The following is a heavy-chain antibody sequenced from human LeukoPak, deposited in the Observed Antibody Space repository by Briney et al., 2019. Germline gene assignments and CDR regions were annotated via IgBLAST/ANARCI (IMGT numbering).Heavy chain of an antibody. CDR1: GYTFTSYG. J-gene: IGHJ6*03. CDR3: ARGPGGRRGYYPLEDSYYYYYMDV. D-gene: IGHD3-22*01. V-gene: IGHV1-18*01. CDR2: ISGYYGNT. Sequence: ASVKVSCKASGYTFTSYGISWVRQAPGQGLEWMGWISGYYGNTNYAQKLQGRVTMTTDTSTSTAYMELRSLRSDDTAVYYCARGPGGRRGYYPLEDSYYYYYMDVWGKGTTVTVSS.